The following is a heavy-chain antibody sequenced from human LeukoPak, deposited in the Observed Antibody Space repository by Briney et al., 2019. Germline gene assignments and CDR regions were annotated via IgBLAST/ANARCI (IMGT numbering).Heavy chain of an antibody. J-gene: IGHJ4*02. Sequence: GGSLRLSCAASGFTFSSYSMNWVRHAPGKGLEWVSSISSSSSYIYYADSVKGRFTISRDNAKNSLYLQMNSLRAEDTAVYYCARGVAYCGGDCYPFDYWGQGTLVTVSS. CDR3: ARGVAYCGGDCYPFDY. CDR1: GFTFSSYS. V-gene: IGHV3-21*01. D-gene: IGHD2-21*02. CDR2: ISSSSSYI.